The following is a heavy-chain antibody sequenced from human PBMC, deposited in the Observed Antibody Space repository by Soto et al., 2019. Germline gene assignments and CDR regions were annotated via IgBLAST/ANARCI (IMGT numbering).Heavy chain of an antibody. Sequence: QTGGSLRLSCAASGFTFSRYAMHWVRQAPGKGLEWVAVISSDGSSKYYADSVKGRFTVSRDNSKNTLYLQMNSLRAEDTAVYYCARSGGIDYYYYGMDVWGQGTTVTVSS. CDR1: GFTFSRYA. V-gene: IGHV3-30-3*01. D-gene: IGHD3-10*01. J-gene: IGHJ6*02. CDR2: ISSDGSSK. CDR3: ARSGGIDYYYYGMDV.